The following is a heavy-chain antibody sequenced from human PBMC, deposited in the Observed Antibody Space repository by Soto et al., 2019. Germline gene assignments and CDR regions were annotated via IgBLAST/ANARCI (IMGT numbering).Heavy chain of an antibody. CDR3: ARQGSGSYNYYYGMDV. V-gene: IGHV4-39*01. J-gene: IGHJ6*02. CDR2: IYYSGST. D-gene: IGHD1-26*01. CDR1: GGSISSSSYY. Sequence: QLQLQESGPGLVKPSETLSLTCTVSGGSISSSSYYWGWIRQPPGKGLEWIGSIYYSGSTYYNPSLKRRVTRSVDTSKNQFSLKLSSVTAADTAVYYCARQGSGSYNYYYGMDVWGQGTTVTVSS.